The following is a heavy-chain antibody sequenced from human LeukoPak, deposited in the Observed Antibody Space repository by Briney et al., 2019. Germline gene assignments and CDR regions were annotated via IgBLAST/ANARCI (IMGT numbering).Heavy chain of an antibody. CDR1: GCSISSGGYY. J-gene: IGHJ4*02. Sequence: PSETLSLTCTVSGCSISSGGYYWSWIRQPPGKGLEWIGYIYYSGSTYYNPSLKSRVTMSVDTSKNQLSLKLSSVTAADTAVYYCASGLLWSMNFDYWGQGTLVTVSS. D-gene: IGHD5-18*01. V-gene: IGHV4-31*03. CDR2: IYYSGST. CDR3: ASGLLWSMNFDY.